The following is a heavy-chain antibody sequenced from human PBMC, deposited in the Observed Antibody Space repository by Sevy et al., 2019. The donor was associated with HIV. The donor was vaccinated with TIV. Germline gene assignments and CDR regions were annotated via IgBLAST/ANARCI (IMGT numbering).Heavy chain of an antibody. D-gene: IGHD5-12*01. Sequence: SETLSLTCTVSGGSISAYYWTWIRQPPGERLECIGYIYYTGTTNYNPSLKSRVTISVDTSKNQFSLKLSSVTAADTAIYYCARAPPVRSGDDSLNWFDPWGQGTLVTVSS. V-gene: IGHV4-59*01. J-gene: IGHJ5*02. CDR1: GGSISAYY. CDR2: IYYTGTT. CDR3: ARAPPVRSGDDSLNWFDP.